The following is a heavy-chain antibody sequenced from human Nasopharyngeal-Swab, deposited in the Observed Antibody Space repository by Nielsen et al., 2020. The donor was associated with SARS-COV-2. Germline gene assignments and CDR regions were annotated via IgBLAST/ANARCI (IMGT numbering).Heavy chain of an antibody. Sequence: GSLRLSCTVSGGSISSYYWSWIRQPPGKGLEWIGYIYYSGSTNYNPSLKSRVTISVDTSKNQFSLKLSSVTAADTAVYCCARENGGGWFDPWGQGTLVTVSS. J-gene: IGHJ5*02. D-gene: IGHD4-23*01. CDR2: IYYSGST. CDR3: ARENGGGWFDP. CDR1: GGSISSYY. V-gene: IGHV4-59*13.